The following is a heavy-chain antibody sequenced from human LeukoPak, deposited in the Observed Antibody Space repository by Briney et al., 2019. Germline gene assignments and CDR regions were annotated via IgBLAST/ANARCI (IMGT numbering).Heavy chain of an antibody. D-gene: IGHD6-13*01. CDR1: GYRFTSYW. Sequence: GESLKISCKGSGYRFTSYWIGWVRQMPGKGLEWMGIIYPGGSDTRYSPSFQGQVTISADKSSSTAYLQWSSLRASDTAMYYCARRDSISWYVDYWGQGTLVTVSS. CDR3: ARRDSISWYVDY. V-gene: IGHV5-51*01. CDR2: IYPGGSDT. J-gene: IGHJ4*02.